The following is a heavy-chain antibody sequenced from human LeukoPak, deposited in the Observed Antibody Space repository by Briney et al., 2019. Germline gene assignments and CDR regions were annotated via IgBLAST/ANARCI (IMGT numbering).Heavy chain of an antibody. Sequence: ASVKVSCKVSGYTLTELSMHWVRQAPGKGLEWMGGFDPEDGETIYAQKFQGRVTMTEDTSTDTAYMELSSLRSEDTAVYYCATARHNYYDSSGPIAGYFQHWGQGTLVTVSS. V-gene: IGHV1-24*01. J-gene: IGHJ1*01. CDR3: ATARHNYYDSSGPIAGYFQH. CDR1: GYTLTELS. CDR2: FDPEDGET. D-gene: IGHD3-22*01.